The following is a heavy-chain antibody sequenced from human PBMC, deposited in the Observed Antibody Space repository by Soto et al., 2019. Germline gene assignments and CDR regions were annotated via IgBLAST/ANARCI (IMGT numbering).Heavy chain of an antibody. CDR2: ISAYNGNT. CDR3: AREPSQYYYDSSGPNWFDP. D-gene: IGHD3-22*01. CDR1: GYTFTSYG. V-gene: IGHV1-18*04. J-gene: IGHJ5*02. Sequence: ASVKVSCKASGYTFTSYGISWVRQAPGQGLEWMGWISAYNGNTNYAQKLQGRVTMTTDTSTSTAYMELRSLRSDDTAVYYCAREPSQYYYDSSGPNWFDPWGQGTLVTVYS.